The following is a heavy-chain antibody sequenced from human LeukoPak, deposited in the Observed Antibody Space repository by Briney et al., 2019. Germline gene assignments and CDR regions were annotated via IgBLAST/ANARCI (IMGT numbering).Heavy chain of an antibody. D-gene: IGHD1/OR15-1a*01. Sequence: GGSLRLSCAASGFTFSSYAMSWVRQAPGKGLEWVSAISGSGGSTYYADSVKGRFTIYRYNTKNTLYLQMISLRDEDTAVYYCAKWSGNNGHSNYWGQGTLVTVSS. V-gene: IGHV3-23*01. CDR1: GFTFSSYA. CDR2: ISGSGGST. CDR3: AKWSGNNGHSNY. J-gene: IGHJ4*02.